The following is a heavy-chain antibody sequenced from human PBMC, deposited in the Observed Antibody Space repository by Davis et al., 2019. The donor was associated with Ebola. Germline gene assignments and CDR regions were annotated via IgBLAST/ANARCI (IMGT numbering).Heavy chain of an antibody. CDR1: GFTVSSNY. CDR2: IYSGGST. V-gene: IGHV3-53*01. J-gene: IGHJ2*01. CDR3: AKGGGSYGNWYFDL. D-gene: IGHD1-26*01. Sequence: GESLKISCAASGFTVSSNYMSWVRQAPGKGLEWVSVIYSGGSTYYADSVKGRFTISRDNSKNTLYLQMNSLRAEDTAVYYCAKGGGSYGNWYFDLWGRGTLVTVSS.